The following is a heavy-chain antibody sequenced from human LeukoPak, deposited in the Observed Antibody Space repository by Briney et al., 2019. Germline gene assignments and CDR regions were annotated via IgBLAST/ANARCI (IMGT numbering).Heavy chain of an antibody. D-gene: IGHD6-13*01. CDR2: IVVGSGNT. CDR3: AAARGSSSFPDLYYFDY. CDR1: GFTFTSSA. Sequence: ASVKVSCKASGFTFTSSAMQWVRQARGQRLEWMGWIVVGSGNTNYAQKFQERVTITRDMSTSTAYMELSSLRSEDTAVYYCAAARGSSSFPDLYYFDYWGQGTLVTVSS. J-gene: IGHJ4*02. V-gene: IGHV1-58*02.